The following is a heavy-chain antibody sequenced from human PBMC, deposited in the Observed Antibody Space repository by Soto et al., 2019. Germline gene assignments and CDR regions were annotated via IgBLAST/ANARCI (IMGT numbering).Heavy chain of an antibody. CDR2: ISSSGSTI. J-gene: IGHJ6*02. Sequence: PGGSLRLSCAASGFTFSSYEMNWVRQAPGKGLEWVSYISSSGSTIYYADSVKGRFTISRDNAKNSLYLQMNSLRAEDTAVYYCAKAVLRYVVRLSPYGMDVCGQGPSITVS. CDR3: AKAVLRYVVRLSPYGMDV. CDR1: GFTFSSYE. D-gene: IGHD3-9*01. V-gene: IGHV3-48*03.